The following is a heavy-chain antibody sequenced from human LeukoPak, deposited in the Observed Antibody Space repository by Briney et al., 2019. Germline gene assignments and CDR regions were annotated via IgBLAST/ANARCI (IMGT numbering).Heavy chain of an antibody. D-gene: IGHD3-22*01. Sequence: SQTLSLTCTVSGGSISSGGYCWSWIRQHPGKGLEWIGYIYYSGSTYYNPSLKSRVTISVDTSKNQFSLKLSSVTAADTAVYYCARDYYDSSGYYSPAFDYWGQGTLVTVSS. CDR3: ARDYYDSSGYYSPAFDY. CDR1: GGSISSGGYC. V-gene: IGHV4-31*03. CDR2: IYYSGST. J-gene: IGHJ4*02.